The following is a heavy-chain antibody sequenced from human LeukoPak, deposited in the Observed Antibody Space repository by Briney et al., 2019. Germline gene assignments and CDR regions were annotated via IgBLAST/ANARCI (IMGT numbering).Heavy chain of an antibody. D-gene: IGHD3-22*01. CDR1: GFTFTSSA. Sequence: SVKVSCKASGFTFTSSAVQWVRQARGQRLEWIGWIVVGSGNTNYAQKFQERVTITRDMSTSTAYMELSSLRSEDTAVYYCARAQGDYYDSSGYYVFDYWGQGTLVTVSS. J-gene: IGHJ4*02. V-gene: IGHV1-58*01. CDR2: IVVGSGNT. CDR3: ARAQGDYYDSSGYYVFDY.